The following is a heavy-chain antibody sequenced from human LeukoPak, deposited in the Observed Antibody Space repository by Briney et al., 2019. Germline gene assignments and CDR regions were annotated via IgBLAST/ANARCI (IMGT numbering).Heavy chain of an antibody. V-gene: IGHV4-4*02. D-gene: IGHD6-13*01. CDR3: ASRGTAAGTRFFDY. J-gene: IGHJ4*02. Sequence: SETLSLTCAVSGGSISSSNWWSWVRQPPGKGLEWIGEIHHSGSTNYNPSLKSRVTISVDKSKNQFSLKLSSVTAADTAVYYCASRGTAAGTRFFDYWGQGTLVTVSS. CDR2: IHHSGST. CDR1: GGSISSSNW.